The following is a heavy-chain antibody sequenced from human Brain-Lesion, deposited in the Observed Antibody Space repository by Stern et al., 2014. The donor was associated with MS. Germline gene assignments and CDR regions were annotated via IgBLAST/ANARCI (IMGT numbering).Heavy chain of an antibody. J-gene: IGHJ4*02. CDR3: ARDVGGAFDY. CDR2: INHSGRI. Sequence: QVQLGQWGAGLLKPSETLSLTCGVYGGSFSGYYWTWIRQPPGKGLEWIGEINHSGRITYTPSLESRVTMSVDTSKPQLSLRLSSATAADTAVYYCARDVGGAFDYWGQGTLVTVSS. V-gene: IGHV4-34*01. CDR1: GGSFSGYY. D-gene: IGHD2-21*01.